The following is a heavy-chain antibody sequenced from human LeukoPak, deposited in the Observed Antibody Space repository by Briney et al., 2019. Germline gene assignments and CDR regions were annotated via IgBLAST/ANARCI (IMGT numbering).Heavy chain of an antibody. D-gene: IGHD3-22*01. Sequence: PGGSLRLSCAASGFTFSSYAMHWVRQAPGKGLEGVAVISYDGCNKYYADSVRGRFTISRDNSKNTLYLQMNSLRAEDTAVYYCARSSPPYDYDSSGYIFDYWGQGTLVTVSS. CDR2: ISYDGCNK. J-gene: IGHJ4*02. CDR1: GFTFSSYA. CDR3: ARSSPPYDYDSSGYIFDY. V-gene: IGHV3-30*04.